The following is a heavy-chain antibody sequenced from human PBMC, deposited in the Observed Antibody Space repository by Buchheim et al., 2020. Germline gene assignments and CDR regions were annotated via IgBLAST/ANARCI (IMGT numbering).Heavy chain of an antibody. Sequence: QVQLVESGGGVVQPGRSLRLSCAASGFTFSSYGMHWVRQAPGKGLEWVAVISYDGSNKYYADSVKGRFTISSDNSKNALYLQMNSLRAEDTAVYYCAKEVKGITMVRGVITYWGQGTL. CDR2: ISYDGSNK. V-gene: IGHV3-30*18. J-gene: IGHJ4*02. CDR3: AKEVKGITMVRGVITY. D-gene: IGHD3-10*01. CDR1: GFTFSSYG.